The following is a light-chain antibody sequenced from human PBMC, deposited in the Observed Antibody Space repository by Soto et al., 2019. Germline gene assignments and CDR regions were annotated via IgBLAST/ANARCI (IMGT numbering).Light chain of an antibody. Sequence: EIVLTQSPGTLSLSPGERATLSCRAILSVTSNYLAWFQQKPDQAPRLLISDASLKATGIPDRFSGSGSGTDFTLTISRLEPENFAMYYCQQYAISPRTFGQGTKVEIK. J-gene: IGKJ1*01. V-gene: IGKV3-20*01. CDR1: LSVTSNY. CDR3: QQYAISPRT. CDR2: DAS.